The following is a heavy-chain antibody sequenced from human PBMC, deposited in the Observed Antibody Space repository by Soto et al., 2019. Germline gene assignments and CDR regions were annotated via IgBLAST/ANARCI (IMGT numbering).Heavy chain of an antibody. CDR1: GFTFCDYA. CDR3: TRDTYL. Sequence: GGSLRLSCTASGFTFCDYAMSCFRQAPGKGLEWVGFIRSKAYGGTTEYAASVKGRFTISRDDSKSIAYLQMNSLKTEDTAVYYCTRDTYLWGQGTLVTVSS. J-gene: IGHJ5*02. V-gene: IGHV3-49*03. CDR2: IRSKAYGGTT.